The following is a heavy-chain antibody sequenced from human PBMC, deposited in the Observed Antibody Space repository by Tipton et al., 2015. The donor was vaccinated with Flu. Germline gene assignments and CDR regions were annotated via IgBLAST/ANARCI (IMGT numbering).Heavy chain of an antibody. CDR3: ARDSPSLRLGDLSSFDY. J-gene: IGHJ4*02. CDR2: IYTCGST. V-gene: IGHV4-4*07. Sequence: LRLSCSVSGDSIRSYSWSWIRQPAGKGLEWIGRIYTCGSTNYNPSLKSRVTMSVDTSKNQFSLNLRSVTAADTAMYYCARDSPSLRLGDLSSFDYWGQGTLVTVSS. D-gene: IGHD3-16*02. CDR1: GDSIRSYS.